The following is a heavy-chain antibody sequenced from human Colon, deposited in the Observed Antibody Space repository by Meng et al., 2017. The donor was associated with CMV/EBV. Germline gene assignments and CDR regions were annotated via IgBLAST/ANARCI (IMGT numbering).Heavy chain of an antibody. V-gene: IGHV3-74*01. CDR2: INSDGSSE. CDR3: ARDWNPINWYFDL. Sequence: AASGFTFSSYWMHWVRQAPGKGLVWVSRINSDGSSESYADSVKGRFTSSRDNAKNTLYLQMNSLRAEDTAVYYCARDWNPINWYFDLWGRGTLVTVSS. CDR1: GFTFSSYW. J-gene: IGHJ2*01. D-gene: IGHD1-1*01.